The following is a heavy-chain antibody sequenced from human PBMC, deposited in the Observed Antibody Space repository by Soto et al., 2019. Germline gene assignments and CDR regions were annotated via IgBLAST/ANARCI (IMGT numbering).Heavy chain of an antibody. CDR3: ARLVIGVQIVGATSVFDY. Sequence: PSETLYLTCTVSGGSVSSGSYYWSWIRQPPGKGLEWIGYIYYSGSTNYNPSLKSRVTISVDTSKNQFSLKLSSVAAADTAVYYCARLVIGVQIVGATSVFDYWGQGTLVTVSS. V-gene: IGHV4-61*01. CDR2: IYYSGST. J-gene: IGHJ4*02. D-gene: IGHD1-26*01. CDR1: GGSVSSGSYY.